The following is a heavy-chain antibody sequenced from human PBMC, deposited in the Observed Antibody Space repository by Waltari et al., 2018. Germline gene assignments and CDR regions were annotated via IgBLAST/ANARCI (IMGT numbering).Heavy chain of an antibody. J-gene: IGHJ3*02. V-gene: IGHV4-59*01. D-gene: IGHD2-21*01. CDR2: IYYSGRT. Sequence: QVQLQESGPGLVKPSETLSLTCTVSGGSISSYYWSWIRPPPGKGLEWIGYIYYSGRTNYNPSLKSRVTISVDTSKNQFSLKLSSVTAADTAVYYCARSYCGGDCYALVGNAFDIWGQGTMVTVSS. CDR1: GGSISSYY. CDR3: ARSYCGGDCYALVGNAFDI.